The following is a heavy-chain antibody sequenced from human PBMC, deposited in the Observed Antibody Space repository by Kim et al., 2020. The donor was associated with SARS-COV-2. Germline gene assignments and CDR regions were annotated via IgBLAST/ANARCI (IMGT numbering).Heavy chain of an antibody. D-gene: IGHD3-9*01. CDR3: SKDQGGYGILPGQDY. Sequence: AGSVRGRFTISRDNSKSRLYLQMNSLRPEDTALYYCSKDQGGYGILPGQDYWGQGTLVTVSS. V-gene: IGHV3-30*02. J-gene: IGHJ4*02.